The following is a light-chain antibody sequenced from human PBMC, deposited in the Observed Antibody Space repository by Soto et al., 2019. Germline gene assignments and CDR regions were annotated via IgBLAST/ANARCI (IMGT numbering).Light chain of an antibody. CDR3: QQHVSSPIT. V-gene: IGKV1D-12*01. CDR2: AAS. CDR1: YNISSS. J-gene: IGKJ5*01. Sequence: IKPPPSLAFSSVDDTVTITSLSRYNISSSLAWYQQKPGKAPKLLIYAASGLESGIPARFSGSGSGTDFSLTISSLQPEDFGTYYCQQHVSSPITFGQGTRLEIK.